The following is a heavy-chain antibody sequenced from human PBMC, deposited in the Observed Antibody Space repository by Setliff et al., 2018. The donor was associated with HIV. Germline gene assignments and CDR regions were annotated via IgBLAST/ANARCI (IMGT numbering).Heavy chain of an antibody. D-gene: IGHD3-22*01. V-gene: IGHV1-69*05. J-gene: IGHJ2*01. CDR1: GGTFSTHA. CDR2: IIPIFGTT. CDR3: ARGRRSDYYDSNGYLYYYFDL. Sequence: SVKVSCKASGGTFSTHAINWVRQAPGQGLEWMGGIIPIFGTTHYAQKFQGRVTITTDEPATTVYMELSSLRSDDTAVYYCARGRRSDYYDSNGYLYYYFDLWGRGTLVTVSS.